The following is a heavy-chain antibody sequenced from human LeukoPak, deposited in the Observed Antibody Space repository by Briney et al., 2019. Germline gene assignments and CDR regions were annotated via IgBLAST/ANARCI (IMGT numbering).Heavy chain of an antibody. Sequence: KPSETLSLTCTVSVGSISSYYWSWVRQPPGKGLEWIGYIYYSGSTNYNPSLKSRVTISVDTSKNQFSLKLSSVTAADTAVYYCAREIRLDYYDSSGYYYRDAFDIWGQGTMVTVSS. V-gene: IGHV4-59*01. D-gene: IGHD3-22*01. CDR2: IYYSGST. CDR3: AREIRLDYYDSSGYYYRDAFDI. J-gene: IGHJ3*02. CDR1: VGSISSYY.